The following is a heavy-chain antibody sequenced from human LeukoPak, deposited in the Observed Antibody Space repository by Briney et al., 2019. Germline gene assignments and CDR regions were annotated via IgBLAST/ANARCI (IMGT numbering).Heavy chain of an antibody. J-gene: IGHJ5*02. Sequence: SQTLSLTCTVSGDPIINSRGNYYWSWIRQPPGKGLEWIGYIYYSGSTNYNPSLKSRVTISVDTSKNQFSLKLSSVTAADTAVYYCARHWDCGGDCHPGWFDPWGQGTLVTVSS. CDR3: ARHWDCGGDCHPGWFDP. CDR2: IYYSGST. D-gene: IGHD2-21*02. CDR1: GDPIINSRGNYY. V-gene: IGHV4-61*05.